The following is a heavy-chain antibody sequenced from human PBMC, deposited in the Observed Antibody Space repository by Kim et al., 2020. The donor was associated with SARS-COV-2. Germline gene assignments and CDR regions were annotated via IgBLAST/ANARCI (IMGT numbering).Heavy chain of an antibody. D-gene: IGHD3-10*01. J-gene: IGHJ5*02. Sequence: SETLSLTCAVYGGSFSGYYWSWIRQPPGKGLEWIGEINHSGSTNYNPSLKSRVTISVDTSKNQFSLKLSSVTAADTAVYYCARDLWHYYGSGSYSRWFDPWGQGTLVTVSS. CDR1: GGSFSGYY. CDR3: ARDLWHYYGSGSYSRWFDP. CDR2: INHSGST. V-gene: IGHV4-34*01.